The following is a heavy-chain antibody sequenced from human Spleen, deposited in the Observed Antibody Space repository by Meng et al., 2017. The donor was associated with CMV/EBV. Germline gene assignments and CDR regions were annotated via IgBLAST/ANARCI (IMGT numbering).Heavy chain of an antibody. CDR1: GFNFKTFP. CDR2: ISGGSHYI. V-gene: IGHV3-21*01. CDR3: ARDQEDTRDLLPIHKGMDI. D-gene: IGHD3-3*01. Sequence: GGSLRLSCEASGFNFKTFPMNWVRQAPGKGLECVSSISGGSHYIYYADSLKGRFTISRDNAKNSLYLRMNGLRVEDTAVYYCARDQEDTRDLLPIHKGMDIWGQGTTVTVSS. J-gene: IGHJ6*02.